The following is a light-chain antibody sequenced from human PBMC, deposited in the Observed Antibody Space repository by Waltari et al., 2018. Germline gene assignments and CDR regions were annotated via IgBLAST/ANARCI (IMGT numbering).Light chain of an antibody. CDR2: DAS. V-gene: IGKV1-12*01. CDR3: QQAKSFPLT. CDR1: QGISSS. J-gene: IGKJ3*01. Sequence: DIQMTQSPSSVSASVGDRVTITCRASQGISSSLAWYHQKPGKVPNLLIYDASNLQSGVPSRFSGSGSGTDFTLTISSLKPEDSATYYCQQAKSFPLTFGPGTKVDIK.